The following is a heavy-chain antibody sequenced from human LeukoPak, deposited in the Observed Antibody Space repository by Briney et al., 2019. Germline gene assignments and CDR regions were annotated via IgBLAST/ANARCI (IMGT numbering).Heavy chain of an antibody. J-gene: IGHJ4*02. CDR1: GGSFSGYY. V-gene: IGHV4-34*01. CDR3: ATDRSIFGRTFDY. D-gene: IGHD3-3*01. Sequence: SETLSLTCAVYGGSFSGYYWSWIRQPPGKGLEWIGEINHSGSTNYNPSLKSRVTISVDTSKNQFSLKLSSETAADTAVYYCATDRSIFGRTFDYWGQGTLVTVSS. CDR2: INHSGST.